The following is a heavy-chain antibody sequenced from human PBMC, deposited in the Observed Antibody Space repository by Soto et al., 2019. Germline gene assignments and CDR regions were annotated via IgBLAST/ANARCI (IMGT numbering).Heavy chain of an antibody. J-gene: IGHJ6*03. CDR2: IHYSGDT. CDR3: VRINRHGEDYYYYYMDV. V-gene: IGHV4-59*01. Sequence: SETLSLTCTVSGGSISNYYWSWIRQPPGKGLEWIGYIHYSGDTNYNPSLKSRVTISVDTSKNQFSLRLSSVTAADTAVYYCVRINRHGEDYYYYYMDVWGKGTTVTVSS. D-gene: IGHD7-27*01. CDR1: GGSISNYY.